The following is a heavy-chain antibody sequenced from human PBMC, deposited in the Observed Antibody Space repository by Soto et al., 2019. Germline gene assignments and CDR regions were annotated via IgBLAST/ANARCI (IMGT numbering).Heavy chain of an antibody. Sequence: EVQLVESGGGLVQPGGSLRLSCAASGFSFSSYSMNWVRQAPGKGLEWVSYISSSSSTIYYADSVKGRFTISRDNAKNSLYLQMNSLRDEDTAVYYCAISDSSGYYYVPEYFQQWGQGTLGTVSS. CDR3: AISDSSGYYYVPEYFQQ. D-gene: IGHD3-22*01. V-gene: IGHV3-48*02. CDR2: ISSSSSTI. J-gene: IGHJ1*01. CDR1: GFSFSSYS.